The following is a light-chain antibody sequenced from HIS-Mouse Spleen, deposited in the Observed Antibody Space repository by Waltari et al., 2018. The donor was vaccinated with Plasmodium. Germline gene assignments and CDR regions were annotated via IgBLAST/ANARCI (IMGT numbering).Light chain of an antibody. CDR1: SSDVGGYNY. CDR3: SSYAGSNNLV. Sequence: QSALTQPPSASGSPGQSVTISCTGTSSDVGGYNYFSWYQQHPGKAPTLMIYEVSKRPSGVPDRFSGSKSDNTASLTVSGLQAEDEADYYCSSYAGSNNLVFGGGTKLTVL. J-gene: IGLJ2*01. V-gene: IGLV2-8*01. CDR2: EVS.